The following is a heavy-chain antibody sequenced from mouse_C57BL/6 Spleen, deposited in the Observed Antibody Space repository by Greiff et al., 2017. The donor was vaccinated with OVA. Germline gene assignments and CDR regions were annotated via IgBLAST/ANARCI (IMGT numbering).Heavy chain of an antibody. CDR1: GYTFTEYT. J-gene: IGHJ4*01. CDR3: ARHEYYYGSSYPYYYAMDY. V-gene: IGHV1-62-2*01. CDR2: FYPGSGSI. D-gene: IGHD1-1*01. Sequence: QVQLQQSGAELVKPGASVKLSCKASGYTFTEYTIHWVKQRSGQGLEWIGWFYPGSGSIKYNEKFKDKATLTADKSSSTVYMELSRLTSEDSAVYFCARHEYYYGSSYPYYYAMDYWGQGTSVTVSS.